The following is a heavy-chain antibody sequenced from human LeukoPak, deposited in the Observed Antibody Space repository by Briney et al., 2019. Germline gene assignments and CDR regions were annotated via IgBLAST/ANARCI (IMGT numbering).Heavy chain of an antibody. CDR3: ARHRRYYDSSGYSPDY. D-gene: IGHD3-22*01. Sequence: SETLSLTXTVSGGSICSSSYYWGWICQPPGKGLQWIGSIYYSGSTYYNPSLKSRVTISVDTSKNQFSLKLSSVTAADTAVYYCARHRRYYDSSGYSPDYWGQGTLVTVSS. J-gene: IGHJ4*02. V-gene: IGHV4-39*01. CDR1: GGSICSSSYY. CDR2: IYYSGST.